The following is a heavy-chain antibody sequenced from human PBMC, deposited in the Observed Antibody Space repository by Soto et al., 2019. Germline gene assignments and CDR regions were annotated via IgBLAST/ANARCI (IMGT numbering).Heavy chain of an antibody. V-gene: IGHV1-2*02. CDR2: INPNSGGT. J-gene: IGHJ6*02. Sequence: ASVKVSCKASGYTFTGYYMHWVRQAPGQGLEWMGWINPNSGGTNYAQKFQGRVTMTRDTSISTAYMELSRLRSDDTAVYYCAREDIVVVVAATGGMDVWGQGTTVTVSS. D-gene: IGHD2-15*01. CDR1: GYTFTGYY. CDR3: AREDIVVVVAATGGMDV.